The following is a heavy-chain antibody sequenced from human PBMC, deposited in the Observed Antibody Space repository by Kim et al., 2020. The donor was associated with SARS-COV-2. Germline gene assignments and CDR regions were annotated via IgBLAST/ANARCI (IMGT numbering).Heavy chain of an antibody. Sequence: SQTLSLTCAISGDSVSSNSAAWNWIRQSPSRGLEWLGRTYYRSKWYNDYAVSVKSRITINPDTSKNQFSLQLNSVTPEDTAVYYCARGSGSSWNRGNYYYGMDVWGKGTTVTVSS. CDR2: TYYRSKWYN. CDR3: ARGSGSSWNRGNYYYGMDV. V-gene: IGHV6-1*01. D-gene: IGHD6-13*01. CDR1: GDSVSSNSAA. J-gene: IGHJ6*04.